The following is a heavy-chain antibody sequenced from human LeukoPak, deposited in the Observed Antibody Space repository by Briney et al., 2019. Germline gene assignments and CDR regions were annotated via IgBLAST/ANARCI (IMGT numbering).Heavy chain of an antibody. V-gene: IGHV1-18*01. CDR2: ISAHDGNT. D-gene: IGHD4-17*01. J-gene: IGHJ6*03. Sequence: ASVKVSCKASGYIFLSYGISWVRQAPGQGLECIGWISAHDGNTNYAQKLQGRVTMTTDTSTSTAYMELRSLRSDDTAVYYCARERLDYGDYEDRDYYYYYYMDVWGKGTTVTVSS. CDR1: GYIFLSYG. CDR3: ARERLDYGDYEDRDYYYYYYMDV.